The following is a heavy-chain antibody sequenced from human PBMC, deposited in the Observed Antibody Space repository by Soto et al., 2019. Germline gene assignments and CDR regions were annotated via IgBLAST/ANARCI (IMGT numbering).Heavy chain of an antibody. CDR3: ATGSNWNCVGAFDI. J-gene: IGHJ3*02. D-gene: IGHD1-1*01. Sequence: TSVKVYCKVSGYTLTELSMHWVRQAPGKGLEWMGGFDPEDGETIYAQKFQGRVTMTEDTSTDTAYMELSSLRSEDTAVYHCATGSNWNCVGAFDIWGQGTMVTV. CDR2: FDPEDGET. V-gene: IGHV1-24*01. CDR1: GYTLTELS.